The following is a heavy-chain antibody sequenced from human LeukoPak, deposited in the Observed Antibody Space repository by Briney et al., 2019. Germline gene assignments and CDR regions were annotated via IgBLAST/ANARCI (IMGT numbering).Heavy chain of an antibody. J-gene: IGHJ4*02. CDR1: GFTFSSYS. CDR3: AKDVEYYDSSGHFDY. V-gene: IGHV3-21*04. Sequence: PGGSLRLSCAASGFTFSSYSMNWVRQAPGKGLEWVSSISSSSSYIYYADSVKGRFTISRDNAKKSLYLQMNSLRAEDTAVYYCAKDVEYYDSSGHFDYWGQGTLVTVSS. D-gene: IGHD3-22*01. CDR2: ISSSSSYI.